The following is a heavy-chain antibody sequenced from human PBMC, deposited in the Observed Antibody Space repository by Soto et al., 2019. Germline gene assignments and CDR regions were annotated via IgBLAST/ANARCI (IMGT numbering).Heavy chain of an antibody. CDR3: ARLGRQQLDYYYGTDV. V-gene: IGHV4-59*05. CDR1: GGSISSYY. D-gene: IGHD6-13*01. CDR2: IYYSGST. Sequence: SETLSLTCTVSGGSISSYYWSWIRQPPGKGLEWIGSIYYSGSTYYNPSLKSRVTISVDTSKNQFSLKLSSVTAADTAVYYCARLGRQQLDYYYGTDVWGQGTTVTVSS. J-gene: IGHJ6*02.